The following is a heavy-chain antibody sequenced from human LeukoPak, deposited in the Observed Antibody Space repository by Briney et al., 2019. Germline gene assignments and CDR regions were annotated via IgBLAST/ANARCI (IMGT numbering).Heavy chain of an antibody. Sequence: GGSLRLSCAASGFTFSSYGMHWVRQAPGKGLEWVAVIWYDGSNKYYADSVKGRFTISRDNSKTTLYLQMNSLRAEDTAVYYCARDTKVTMIVVARGDSFDIWGQGTMVTVSS. CDR1: GFTFSSYG. V-gene: IGHV3-33*01. D-gene: IGHD3-22*01. J-gene: IGHJ3*02. CDR3: ARDTKVTMIVVARGDSFDI. CDR2: IWYDGSNK.